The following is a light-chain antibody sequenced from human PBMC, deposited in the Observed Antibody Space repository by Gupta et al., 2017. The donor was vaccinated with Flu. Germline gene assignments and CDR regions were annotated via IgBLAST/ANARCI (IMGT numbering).Light chain of an antibody. CDR3: SSYTSSSTLVV. CDR1: SSDVGGYNL. J-gene: IGLJ2*01. CDR2: EVS. V-gene: IGLV2-14*01. Sequence: QSALPQPASVPGSPGQSITISCSGTSSDVGGYNLVSWYRQHPGRAPKLMIFEVSNRPSGVSNRFSGSKSGNTASLTISGLQAEDEAEYYCSSYTSSSTLVVFGGGTKLTVL.